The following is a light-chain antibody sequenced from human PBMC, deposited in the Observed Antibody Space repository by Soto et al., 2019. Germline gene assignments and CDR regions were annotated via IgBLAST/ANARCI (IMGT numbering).Light chain of an antibody. CDR3: CSYTGSSLPV. V-gene: IGLV2-23*02. CDR2: EVS. J-gene: IGLJ2*01. Sequence: QSVLTQPASVSGSPGQSFTISCTGTSSDVGSYNLVSWYQHHPGKAPKLITYEVSKRPSGVSNRFSGSKSGNTASLTISGLQAEDESDYYCCSYTGSSLPVFGGGTKVTVL. CDR1: SSDVGSYNL.